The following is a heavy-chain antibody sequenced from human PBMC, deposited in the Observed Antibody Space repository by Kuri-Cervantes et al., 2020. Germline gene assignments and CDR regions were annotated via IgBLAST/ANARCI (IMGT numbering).Heavy chain of an antibody. CDR2: ISAYNGDT. CDR1: GYTFGSYA. Sequence: ASVKVSCKASGYTFGSYAISWVRQAPGQGLEWMGWISAYNGDTHYAQKFQGRVTMTTDTSTSTAYMELRSLRSDDTAVYYCARSSDSSGNDAFDIWGQGTMVTVSS. CDR3: ARSSDSSGNDAFDI. D-gene: IGHD6-19*01. J-gene: IGHJ3*02. V-gene: IGHV1-18*01.